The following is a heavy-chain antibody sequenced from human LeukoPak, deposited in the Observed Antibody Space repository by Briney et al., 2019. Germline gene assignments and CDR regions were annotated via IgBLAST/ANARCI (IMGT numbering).Heavy chain of an antibody. J-gene: IGHJ4*02. V-gene: IGHV3-21*01. CDR3: ASPIVGATTIDY. CDR2: ISSSSSYI. CDR1: GFTFSSYS. D-gene: IGHD1-26*01. Sequence: GGSLRLSCAASGFTFSSYSMNWVRQAPGKGLEWVSSISSSSSYIYYADSVKGRFTISRDNAKNSLYLQMNSLRAEDTAVYYCASPIVGATTIDYWGQGTLVNVSS.